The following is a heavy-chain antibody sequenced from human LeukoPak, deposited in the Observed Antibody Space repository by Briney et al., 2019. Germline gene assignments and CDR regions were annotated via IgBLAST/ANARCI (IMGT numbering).Heavy chain of an antibody. CDR1: GGSISSSNW. J-gene: IGHJ5*02. CDR3: ARASYAPTPPFDP. V-gene: IGHV4-4*02. CDR2: IYHSGST. Sequence: PSGTLSLTCAVSGGSISSSNWWSWVRQPPGEGLEWIGEIYHSGSTNYNPSLKSRVTISVDKSKNQFSLKLSSVTAADTAVYYCARASYAPTPPFDPWGQGTLVTVSS.